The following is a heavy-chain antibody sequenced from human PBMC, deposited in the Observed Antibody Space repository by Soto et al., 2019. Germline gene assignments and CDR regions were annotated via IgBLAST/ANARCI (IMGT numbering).Heavy chain of an antibody. J-gene: IGHJ4*02. CDR3: ARVRGTAGKRYFDY. D-gene: IGHD6-13*01. CDR1: GGSISSYY. Sequence: PSETLSLTCTVSGGSISSYYWSWIRQPAGKGLEWIGRIYTSGSTNYNPSLKSRVTMSVDTSKNQFSLKLDSVTPADTAVYYCARVRGTAGKRYFDYWGPGTLVTVSS. CDR2: IYTSGST. V-gene: IGHV4-4*07.